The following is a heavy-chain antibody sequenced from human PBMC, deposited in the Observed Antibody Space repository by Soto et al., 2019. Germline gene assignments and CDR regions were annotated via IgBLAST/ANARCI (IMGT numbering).Heavy chain of an antibody. V-gene: IGHV1-18*04. D-gene: IGHD5-12*01. CDR2: ISAYNGNT. CDR1: GYTFTSYY. J-gene: IGHJ4*02. Sequence: ASVKVSCTASGYTFTSYYMHWVRQAPGQGLEWMGWISAYNGNTNYAQKLQGRVTMTTDTSTSTAYMELRSLRSDDTAVYYCARDYPRGGYNHYWGQGTLVTVSS. CDR3: ARDYPRGGYNHY.